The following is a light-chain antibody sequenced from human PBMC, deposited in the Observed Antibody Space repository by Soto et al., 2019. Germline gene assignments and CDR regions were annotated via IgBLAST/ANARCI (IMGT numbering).Light chain of an antibody. V-gene: IGKV1-39*01. CDR3: QHTYKIPLT. Sequence: DIQMTQSPSSLSASVGDRATITCRASQTISNSVNWYQQELGEAPKLLIHAASSLQGGVPSRFSGSVSGTDFTLTISSLQPEDLATDYCQHTYKIPLTCGGGTNVEI. CDR1: QTISNS. CDR2: AAS. J-gene: IGKJ4*01.